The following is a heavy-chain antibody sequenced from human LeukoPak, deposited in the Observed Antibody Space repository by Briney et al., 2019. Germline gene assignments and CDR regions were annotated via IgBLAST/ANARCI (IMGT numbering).Heavy chain of an antibody. CDR3: AKDPGYYYDSSGYYPDY. D-gene: IGHD3-22*01. CDR1: GFTFSSYA. J-gene: IGHJ4*02. V-gene: IGHV3-23*01. CDR2: ISGSGGST. Sequence: GGSLRLSCAASGFTFSSYAMSWVRQAPGKGLEWVSAISGSGGSTYYADSVKGRSTISRDNSKNTLYLQMNSLRAEDTAVYYCAKDPGYYYDSSGYYPDYWGQGTLVTVSS.